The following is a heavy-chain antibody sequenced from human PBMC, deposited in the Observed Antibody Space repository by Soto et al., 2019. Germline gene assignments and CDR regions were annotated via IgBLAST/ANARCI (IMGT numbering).Heavy chain of an antibody. CDR3: ARLGRGAFDP. D-gene: IGHD7-27*01. J-gene: IGHJ5*02. Sequence: QVQLVQSGAEVRKPGSSVEVSCQASGDTFDSDSINWVRQAPGHGLEWIGGIIPMLEKPSYAQKFQDRVTMTADESANTVYMELRSLTSDDTAVYFCARLGRGAFDPWGPGTPVTVSS. V-gene: IGHV1-69*01. CDR2: IIPMLEKP. CDR1: GDTFDSDS.